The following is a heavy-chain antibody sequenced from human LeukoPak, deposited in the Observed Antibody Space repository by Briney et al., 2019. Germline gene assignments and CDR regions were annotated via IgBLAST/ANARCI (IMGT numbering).Heavy chain of an antibody. V-gene: IGHV4-59*01. CDR3: ARVSTYYYDSSGHNWFDP. J-gene: IGHJ5*02. D-gene: IGHD3-22*01. CDR1: GGSFSGYY. CDR2: IYYSGST. Sequence: SETLSLTCAVYGGSFSGYYWSWIRQPPGKTLEWIGYIYYSGSTNYNPSLKSRVAMSVDTSMNQFSLNLSSVTAADTAVYYCARVSTYYYDSSGHNWFDPWGQGTLVTVSS.